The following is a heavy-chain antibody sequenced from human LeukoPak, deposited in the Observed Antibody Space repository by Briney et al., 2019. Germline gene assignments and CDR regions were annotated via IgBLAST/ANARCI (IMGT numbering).Heavy chain of an antibody. Sequence: PSETLALTCAVSGYSISSGYYWGWIPQPPGKGLEWIGSIYHSGSTYYNPSLKSRVTISVDTSKNQFSLKLSSVTAADTAVYYCARQYYDFWSGYYPIPEYYFDYWGQGSLVTVSS. CDR2: IYHSGST. V-gene: IGHV4-38-2*01. D-gene: IGHD3-3*01. CDR1: GYSISSGYY. J-gene: IGHJ4*02. CDR3: ARQYYDFWSGYYPIPEYYFDY.